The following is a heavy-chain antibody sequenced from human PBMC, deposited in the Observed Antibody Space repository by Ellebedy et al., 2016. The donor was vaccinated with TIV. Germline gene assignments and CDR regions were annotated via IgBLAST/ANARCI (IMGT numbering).Heavy chain of an antibody. V-gene: IGHV3-30*02. CDR1: GLTVSTNY. CDR2: IRSDSSNE. Sequence: PGGSLRLSCAASGLTVSTNYINWVRQAPGKGPEWVAMIRSDSSNEYYADSVRGRFTISRDNSKNTLYLRMNSLRHEDTALYYCISDIVGDGFDNWGQGTMVTVSS. CDR3: ISDIVGDGFDN. D-gene: IGHD5-12*01. J-gene: IGHJ3*02.